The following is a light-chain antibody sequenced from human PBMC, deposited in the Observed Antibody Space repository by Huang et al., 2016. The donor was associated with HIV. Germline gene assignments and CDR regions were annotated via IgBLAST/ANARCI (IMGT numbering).Light chain of an antibody. V-gene: IGKV1-39*01. J-gene: IGKJ1*01. Sequence: DIQMTQSPSPLSASVGDRVIITCRASQSVASFLNWYQQKSGKAPKLLIYAASDLQGGVPSRFRCSGSGTDFTLTITSLQPEDFATYYCQQTFNPPWTFGQGTKLEIK. CDR1: QSVASF. CDR2: AAS. CDR3: QQTFNPPWT.